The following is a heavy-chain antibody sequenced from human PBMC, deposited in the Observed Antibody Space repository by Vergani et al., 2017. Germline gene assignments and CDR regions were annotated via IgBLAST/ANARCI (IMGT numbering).Heavy chain of an antibody. D-gene: IGHD3-22*01. V-gene: IGHV3-74*01. CDR2: INCDGSST. J-gene: IGHJ5*02. Sequence: EVQLVESGGGLVQPGGSLRLSCAASGFTFSSYWMHWVRQAPGKGLVWVARINCDGSSTSYSDSVKGRFTISRDNAKNTLYLQMNSLRAEDTAVYYCARAGGVNYYDMADAWGQGTLVTVSS. CDR1: GFTFSSYW. CDR3: ARAGGVNYYDMADA.